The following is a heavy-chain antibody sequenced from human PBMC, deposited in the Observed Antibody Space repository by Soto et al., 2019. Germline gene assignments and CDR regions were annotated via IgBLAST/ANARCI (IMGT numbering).Heavy chain of an antibody. CDR3: ARGVAVAGTPAFDI. V-gene: IGHV4-61*01. J-gene: IGHJ3*02. Sequence: SETLALTCTVSGGSVSSGSYYWSWIRQPPGKGLEWIGYIYYSGSTNYNPSLKSRVTISVDTSKNQFSLKLSSVTAADTAVYYCARGVAVAGTPAFDIWGQGTMVTVSS. CDR1: GGSVSSGSYY. D-gene: IGHD6-19*01. CDR2: IYYSGST.